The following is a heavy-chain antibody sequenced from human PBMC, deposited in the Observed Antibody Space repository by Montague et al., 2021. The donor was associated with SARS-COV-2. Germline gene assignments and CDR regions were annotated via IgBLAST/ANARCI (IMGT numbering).Heavy chain of an antibody. D-gene: IGHD1-26*01. CDR2: IYHSGSA. V-gene: IGHV4-39*07. CDR3: ARVPDSGNYWSGDY. Sequence: SETLSLTCTVSGGSISSTSYYWGWVRQPPGKGLEWIGRIYHSGSAYYNPSLKSRVTISIATSKNQFSLKLSSVTAADTALYYCARVPDSGNYWSGDYWGQGTLVTVSS. J-gene: IGHJ4*02. CDR1: GGSISSTSYY.